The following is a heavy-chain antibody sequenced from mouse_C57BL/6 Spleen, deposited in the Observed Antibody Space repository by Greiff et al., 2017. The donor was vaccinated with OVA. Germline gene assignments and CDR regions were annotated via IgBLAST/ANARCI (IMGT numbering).Heavy chain of an antibody. CDR3: ARYDGYFYY. CDR1: GYSFTGYY. CDR2: INPSTGGT. V-gene: IGHV1-42*01. D-gene: IGHD2-3*01. Sequence: EVQLQESGPELVKPGASVKISCKASGYSFTGYYMNWVKQSPEKSLEWIGEINPSTGGTTYNQKFKGKSTLTVDKSSSTAYMQLSSLTSEDSAVYYCARYDGYFYYWGQGTTLTVSS. J-gene: IGHJ2*01.